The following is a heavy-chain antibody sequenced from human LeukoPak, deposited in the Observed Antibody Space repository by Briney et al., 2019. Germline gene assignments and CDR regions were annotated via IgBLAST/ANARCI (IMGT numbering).Heavy chain of an antibody. CDR1: EFTFSHHA. J-gene: IGHJ5*02. CDR2: IFGSGGRA. CDR3: ARESASSWTGNWFDP. V-gene: IGHV3-23*01. Sequence: GGSLRLSCAASEFTFSHHAMSWVRQAPGKGLEWISSIFGSGGRAYYTDSVKGRFTVSRDNSKNTLFLQMNSLRAEDTAVYYCARESASSWTGNWFDPWGQGTLVTVSS. D-gene: IGHD6-13*01.